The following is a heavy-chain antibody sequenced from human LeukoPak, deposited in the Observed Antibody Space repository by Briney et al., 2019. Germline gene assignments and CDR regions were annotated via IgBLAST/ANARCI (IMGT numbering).Heavy chain of an antibody. D-gene: IGHD2-21*02. CDR3: ARDRVYCGGDCYLTLYYYYGMDV. CDR1: GGSISTYS. CDR2: IFYSGTT. J-gene: IGHJ6*02. V-gene: IGHV4-59*01. Sequence: PSETLSLTCTVSGGSISTYSWSWIRQPPGKGLEWIGCIFYSGTTNYNPSLKSRVTISVDTSKNQFSLKLSSVTAADTAAYYCARDRVYCGGDCYLTLYYYYGMDVWGQGTTVTVSS.